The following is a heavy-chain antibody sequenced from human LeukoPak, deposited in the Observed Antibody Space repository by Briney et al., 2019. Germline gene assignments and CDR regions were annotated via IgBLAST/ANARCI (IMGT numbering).Heavy chain of an antibody. CDR2: IYYSGST. CDR1: GGSVSSGSYY. V-gene: IGHV4-61*01. CDR3: ARVTSSGWYPGWFDP. Sequence: SETLSLTCTVSGGSVSSGSYYWSWIRQPPGKGLEWIGYIYYSGSTNYNPSLKSRVTISVDTSKNQFSLKLSSVTAADTAVYYCARVTSSGWYPGWFDPWGQGTLVTVSS. D-gene: IGHD6-19*01. J-gene: IGHJ5*02.